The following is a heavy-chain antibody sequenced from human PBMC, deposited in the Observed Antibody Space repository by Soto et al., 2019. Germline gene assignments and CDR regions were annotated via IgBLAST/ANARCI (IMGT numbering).Heavy chain of an antibody. Sequence: QVLLQESGPGLMKPSQTLSLTCTVSGLPISSASYYWSWIRKHPGKGLEWVGNIYYNGSTYYSPSLKSRVTLWVDTSKNQFSLRLASVTAADTAVYYCARYRISGSWSKFDYWGQGTLVTVSS. V-gene: IGHV4-31*03. CDR2: IYYNGST. D-gene: IGHD6-13*01. CDR3: ARYRISGSWSKFDY. J-gene: IGHJ4*02. CDR1: GLPISSASYY.